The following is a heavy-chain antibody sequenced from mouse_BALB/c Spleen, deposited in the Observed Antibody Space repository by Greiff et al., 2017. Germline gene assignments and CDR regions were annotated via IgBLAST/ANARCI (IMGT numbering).Heavy chain of an antibody. Sequence: DVMLVESGGGLVQPGGSLRLSCATSGFTFTDYYMSWVRQPPGKALEWLGFIRNKANGYTTEYSASVKGRFTISRDNSQSILYLQMNTLRAEDSATYYCARDKRSRDYDYPFAYWGQGTLVTVSA. CDR1: GFTFTDYY. J-gene: IGHJ3*01. CDR2: IRNKANGYTT. V-gene: IGHV7-3*02. CDR3: ARDKRSRDYDYPFAY. D-gene: IGHD2-4*01.